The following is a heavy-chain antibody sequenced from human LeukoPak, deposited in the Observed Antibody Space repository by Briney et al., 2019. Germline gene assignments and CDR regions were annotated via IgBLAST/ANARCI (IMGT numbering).Heavy chain of an antibody. J-gene: IGHJ4*02. Sequence: GGSLRLSCAASGFTFSSYGMHWVRQAPGKGLEWVAVISYDGSNKYYADSVKGRFTISRDNSKNTLYLQMNSLRAEDTAVYYCAKDLSMRDYDDSGYWGQGTLVTVSS. CDR1: GFTFSSYG. CDR2: ISYDGSNK. V-gene: IGHV3-30*18. CDR3: AKDLSMRDYDDSGY. D-gene: IGHD4-17*01.